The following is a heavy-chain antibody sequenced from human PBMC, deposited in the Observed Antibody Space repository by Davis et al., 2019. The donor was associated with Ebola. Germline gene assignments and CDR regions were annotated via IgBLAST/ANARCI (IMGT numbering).Heavy chain of an antibody. CDR2: IYYSGST. Sequence: SETLSLTCTVSGGSISSSSYYWGWIRQPPGKGLEWIGSIYYSGSTNYNPSLKSRVTISVDTSKNQFSLKLSSVTAADTAVYYCARALYYYDSSGYYSYWGQGTLVTVSS. CDR3: ARALYYYDSSGYYSY. D-gene: IGHD3-22*01. V-gene: IGHV4-39*07. CDR1: GGSISSSSYY. J-gene: IGHJ4*02.